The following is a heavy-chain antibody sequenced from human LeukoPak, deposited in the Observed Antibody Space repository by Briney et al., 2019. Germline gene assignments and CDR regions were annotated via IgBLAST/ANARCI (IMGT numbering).Heavy chain of an antibody. CDR2: IKQDGSEK. V-gene: IGHV3-7*01. CDR3: AGLGGHRQTYDY. CDR1: GFTFSSYW. D-gene: IGHD3-16*01. Sequence: PGGSLRLSCATSGFTFSSYWMSWVRQASGKGLEWVANIKQDGSEKYYVDSVKGRFTISRDNAKNSLYLQMNSLRAEDTAVYYCAGLGGHRQTYDYWGQGTLVTVSP. J-gene: IGHJ4*02.